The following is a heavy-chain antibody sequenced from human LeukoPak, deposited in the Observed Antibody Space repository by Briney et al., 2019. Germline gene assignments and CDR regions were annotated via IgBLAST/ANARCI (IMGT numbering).Heavy chain of an antibody. V-gene: IGHV4-34*01. CDR2: IYYSGST. D-gene: IGHD3-10*01. CDR1: GGSFRGYF. J-gene: IGHJ4*02. CDR3: ASGEWFGELLFF. Sequence: SETLSLTCAVYGGSFRGYFWSWIRQPPGKGLEWIGSIYYSGSTYYNPSLKSRVTISVDTSKNQFSLKLSSVTAADTAVYYCASGEWFGELLFFWGQGTLVTVSS.